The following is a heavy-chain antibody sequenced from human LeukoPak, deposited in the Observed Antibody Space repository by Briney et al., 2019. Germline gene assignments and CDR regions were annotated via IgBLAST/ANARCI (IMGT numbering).Heavy chain of an antibody. J-gene: IGHJ4*02. D-gene: IGHD3-3*01. Sequence: ASVKVSCKASGYTFTSYGISWVRQAPGQGLEWMGWISAYNGNTNYAQKLQGRVTMTSDTSTSTAYMELRSLRSDDTAVYYCARVTYDEYYDFWSGYYTFDYWGQGTLVTVSS. CDR3: ARVTYDEYYDFWSGYYTFDY. CDR1: GYTFTSYG. CDR2: ISAYNGNT. V-gene: IGHV1-18*01.